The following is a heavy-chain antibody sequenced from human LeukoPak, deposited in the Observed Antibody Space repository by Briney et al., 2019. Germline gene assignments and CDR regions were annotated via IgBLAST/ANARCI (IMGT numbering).Heavy chain of an antibody. J-gene: IGHJ5*02. CDR2: IIPIFGTA. CDR1: GGTFSSYA. D-gene: IGHD6-13*01. Sequence: ASVKVSCKASGGTFSSYAISWVRQAPGQGLEWMGRIIPIFGTANYAQKFQGRVTITADKSTSTAYMELSSLRSEDTAVYYCATHIKAAAGTEPWGRGTLVTVSS. CDR3: ATHIKAAAGTEP. V-gene: IGHV1-69*06.